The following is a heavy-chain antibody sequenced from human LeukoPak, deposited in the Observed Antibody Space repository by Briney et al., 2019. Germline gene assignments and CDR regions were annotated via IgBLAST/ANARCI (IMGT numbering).Heavy chain of an antibody. CDR1: GFTFDDYA. V-gene: IGHV3-9*01. CDR3: AKGGPIVGATSYYFDY. CDR2: ISWNSGSI. D-gene: IGHD1-26*01. Sequence: PGGSLRLSCAASGFTFDDYAMHWVRQAPGKGLEWVSGISWNSGSIGYADSVKGRFTISRDNAKNSLYLQMNSLRAEDTALYYCAKGGPIVGATSYYFDYWGQGTLVTVSS. J-gene: IGHJ4*02.